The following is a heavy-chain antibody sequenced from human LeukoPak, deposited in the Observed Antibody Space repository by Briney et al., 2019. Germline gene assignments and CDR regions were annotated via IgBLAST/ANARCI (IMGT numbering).Heavy chain of an antibody. D-gene: IGHD7-27*01. V-gene: IGHV4-59*01. CDR3: ARGRISNWGFEGTLFDA. J-gene: IGHJ4*02. Sequence: SETLSLTFTVSGGSLNSYYWSWIRQPPGKGLEWIGFITHSGGTDFDSSLGGRVTISVDTSKNQFSLRLTSMTAADTAVYFRARGRISNWGFEGTLFDAWGQGVLVTVSS. CDR2: ITHSGGT. CDR1: GGSLNSYY.